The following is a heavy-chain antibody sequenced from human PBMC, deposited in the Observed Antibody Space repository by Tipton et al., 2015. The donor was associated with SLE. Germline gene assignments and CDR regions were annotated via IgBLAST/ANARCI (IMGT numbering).Heavy chain of an antibody. CDR1: GGSISNGGYS. Sequence: TLSLTCAVSGGSISNGGYSWSWIRQPPGKGLEWIGSIYDSGSARYNPFLASRVTISVDTSKNQFSLKLSSVTAADTAVYFCAREVTLFGVGFDPWGQGTPVTVSS. V-gene: IGHV4-30-2*01. D-gene: IGHD3-3*01. J-gene: IGHJ5*02. CDR2: IYDSGSA. CDR3: AREVTLFGVGFDP.